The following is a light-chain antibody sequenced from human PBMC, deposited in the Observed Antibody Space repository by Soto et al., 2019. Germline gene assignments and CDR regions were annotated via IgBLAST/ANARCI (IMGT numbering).Light chain of an antibody. CDR3: MQALQIHRN. V-gene: IGKV2-28*01. Sequence: EMYQSPLSLPVTPGEPSSISCRSSQSLLHSNGYNYLDWYLQKPGQSPQLLIYLGSNRASGVPDRFSGSGSGTDFTLKISRVEAEDVGVYYCMQALQIHRNFGGGTKVDIK. J-gene: IGKJ4*01. CDR1: QSLLHSNGYNY. CDR2: LGS.